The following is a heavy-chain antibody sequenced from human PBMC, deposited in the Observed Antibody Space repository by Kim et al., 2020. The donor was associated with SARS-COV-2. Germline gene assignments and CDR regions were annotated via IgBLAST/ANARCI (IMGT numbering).Heavy chain of an antibody. Sequence: GESLKISCKGSGYSFTSYWIGWVRQMPGKGLEWMGIIYPGDSDTRYSPSFQGQVNISADKSISTAYLQWSSLQASDTAMYYCARHLSYDSSGSDAFDIWAQGTMVTVSS. J-gene: IGHJ3*02. CDR3: ARHLSYDSSGSDAFDI. CDR1: GYSFTSYW. D-gene: IGHD3-22*01. V-gene: IGHV5-51*01. CDR2: IYPGDSDT.